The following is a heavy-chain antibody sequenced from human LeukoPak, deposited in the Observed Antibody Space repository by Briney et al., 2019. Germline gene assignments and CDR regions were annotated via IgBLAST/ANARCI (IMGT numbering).Heavy chain of an antibody. D-gene: IGHD5-12*01. CDR3: AKDGGGLSGYDWFDD. J-gene: IGHJ4*02. CDR2: MNEDGSAK. V-gene: IGHV3-7*01. CDR1: GFTFSVYW. Sequence: GGSLRLSCAASGFTFSVYWMTWVRQAPGKGLEWVANMNEDGSAKYYVDSVKGRFTISRDNAKNSLYLQMNSLRDEDTAVYYCAKDGGGLSGYDWFDDWGQGTLVTVSS.